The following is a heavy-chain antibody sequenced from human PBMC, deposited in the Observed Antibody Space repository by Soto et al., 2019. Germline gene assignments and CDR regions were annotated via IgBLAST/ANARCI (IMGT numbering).Heavy chain of an antibody. D-gene: IGHD3-22*01. CDR3: ARDSSGRHDY. J-gene: IGHJ4*02. Sequence: PSETLSLTCIVSGGAVRSGSYYWAWIRQPPGKGLEWIGYIYQGGTTNYNASLKSRVTISIDTSKNQFFLKLNSVTAADTAVYYCARDSSGRHDYWGQGTLVTVSS. CDR1: GGAVRSGSYY. V-gene: IGHV4-61*01. CDR2: IYQGGTT.